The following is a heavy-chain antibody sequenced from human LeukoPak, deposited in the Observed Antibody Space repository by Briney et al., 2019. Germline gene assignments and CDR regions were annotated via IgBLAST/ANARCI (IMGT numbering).Heavy chain of an antibody. V-gene: IGHV1-2*02. Sequence: GASVKVSCKASGYTFTGYYMHWVRQAPGQGLEWMGWINPNSGGTNYAQKFQGRVTMTRDTSISTAYMELSRLRSDDTAVYYCARDLSVTNNYYYYYMDVWGKGTTVTISS. CDR1: GYTFTGYY. CDR3: ARDLSVTNNYYYYYMDV. CDR2: INPNSGGT. D-gene: IGHD4-17*01. J-gene: IGHJ6*03.